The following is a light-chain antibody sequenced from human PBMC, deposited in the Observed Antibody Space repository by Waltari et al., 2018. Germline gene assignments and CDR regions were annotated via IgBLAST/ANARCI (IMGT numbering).Light chain of an antibody. V-gene: IGLV2-14*01. Sequence: QSALTPPASVSGSPGQAIILPCPGTRRDVGAYDDVSWYQQYPGKAPRLIIYDVYNRPSGVSNRFSGSKSDNTASLTISGLQAEDESVYYCSSYTSSGVVFGGGTKLTVL. CDR3: SSYTSSGVV. J-gene: IGLJ2*01. CDR2: DVY. CDR1: RRDVGAYDD.